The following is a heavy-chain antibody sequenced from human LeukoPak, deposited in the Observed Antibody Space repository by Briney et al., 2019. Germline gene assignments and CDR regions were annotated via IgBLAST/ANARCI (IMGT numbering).Heavy chain of an antibody. Sequence: LRLSCAASGFTFSDYYWSWIRQHPGKGLEWIGYIHHSGSTYYNPSLKSRVNISVDTSKNQFSLKLSSVTDADTALYYCARVNSGTVDYWGQGTLVIVSS. CDR3: ARVNSGTVDY. D-gene: IGHD1-7*01. CDR2: IHHSGST. V-gene: IGHV4-31*02. J-gene: IGHJ4*02. CDR1: GFTFSDYY.